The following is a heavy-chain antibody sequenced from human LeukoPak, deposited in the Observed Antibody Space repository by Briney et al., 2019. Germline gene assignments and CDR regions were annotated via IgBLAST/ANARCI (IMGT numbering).Heavy chain of an antibody. Sequence: SETLSLTCTVSGGSVSNSNYYCGWVRQPPGKGLEWIGSIYYSGSTYYNPSLKSRVTISVDTSKNQFSLKLSSVTAADTAVYYCARQRGYCSGGSRYGMFDYWGQGTLVTVSS. J-gene: IGHJ4*02. V-gene: IGHV4-39*01. CDR2: IYYSGST. CDR1: GGSVSNSNYY. CDR3: ARQRGYCSGGSRYGMFDY. D-gene: IGHD2-15*01.